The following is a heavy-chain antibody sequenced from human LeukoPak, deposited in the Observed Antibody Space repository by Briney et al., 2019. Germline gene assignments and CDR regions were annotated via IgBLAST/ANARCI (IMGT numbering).Heavy chain of an antibody. D-gene: IGHD2/OR15-2a*01. V-gene: IGHV3-15*01. J-gene: IGHJ4*02. CDR1: GFSFSNAW. CDR3: GTGLLGN. Sequence: GGSLRLSCATSGFSFSNAWMTWVRQAPGKGLEWVGLIKSKTGGGTTDYAAPVKGRFTISRDDSKNTLYLQMNSLKTEDTAMYYCGTGLLGNWGLGTLVTASS. CDR2: IKSKTGGGTT.